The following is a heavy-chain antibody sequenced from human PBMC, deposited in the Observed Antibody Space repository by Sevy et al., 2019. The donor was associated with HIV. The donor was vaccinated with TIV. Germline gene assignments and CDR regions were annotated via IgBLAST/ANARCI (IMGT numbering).Heavy chain of an antibody. V-gene: IGHV3-49*03. CDR2: IRSKAYGGTT. CDR3: TRGEGSYDFWSGYYGPPNPALDY. Sequence: GGSLRLSCTASGFTFGDYAMSWFRQAPGKGLEWVGFIRSKAYGGTTEYAASVKGRFTISRDDSKSIAYLQMNSLKTEDTAEYYCTRGEGSYDFWSGYYGPPNPALDYWGQGTLVTVSS. D-gene: IGHD3-3*01. CDR1: GFTFGDYA. J-gene: IGHJ4*02.